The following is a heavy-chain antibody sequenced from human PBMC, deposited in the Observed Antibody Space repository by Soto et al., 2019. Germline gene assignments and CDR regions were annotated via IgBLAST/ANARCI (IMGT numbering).Heavy chain of an antibody. D-gene: IGHD3-10*01. CDR3: ARDGPRGAKGYYYYYGMDV. CDR1: GGTFSSYA. CDR2: IIPIFGTA. J-gene: IGHJ6*02. Sequence: ASVKVSCKASGGTFSSYAISWVRQAPGQGLEWMGGIIPIFGTANYAQKFQGRVTITADESTSTAYMELSSLRSEDTAVYYCARDGPRGAKGYYYYYGMDVWGQGTTVTVSS. V-gene: IGHV1-69*01.